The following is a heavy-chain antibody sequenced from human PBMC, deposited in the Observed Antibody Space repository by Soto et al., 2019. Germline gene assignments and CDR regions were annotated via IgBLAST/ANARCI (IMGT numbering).Heavy chain of an antibody. CDR2: IYSGGRT. J-gene: IGHJ2*01. V-gene: IGHV3-53*01. CDR3: ARQLGQYYYDSSDHYYVGYFDL. Sequence: EVQLVESGGGLIQPGGSLRLSCASSGLIVSNNYMTWVRQAPGKGLEWVSVIYSGGRTYYADSVKGRFTISTDNSTNTLNLQMKSLRVEDTAVYYCARQLGQYYYDSSDHYYVGYFDLWGRGTLVTVSS. CDR1: GLIVSNNY. D-gene: IGHD3-22*01.